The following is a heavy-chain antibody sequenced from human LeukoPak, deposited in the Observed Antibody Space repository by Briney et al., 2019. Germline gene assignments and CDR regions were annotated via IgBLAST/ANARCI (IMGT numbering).Heavy chain of an antibody. CDR3: TTRACHAGGCSSSFYYYYGLHF. CDR1: GNSISNYA. J-gene: IGHJ6*02. V-gene: IGHV1-69*13. Sequence: SVTVSCTASGNSISNYAVSWVRQAPGQGFEWMGGIIPIFGTADYAQKFQGRVTITADQSTSTTYMALSSLKSEDTATYYCTTRACHAGGCSSSFYYYYGLHFWGQGTTVSVSS. CDR2: IIPIFGTA. D-gene: IGHD3-16*01.